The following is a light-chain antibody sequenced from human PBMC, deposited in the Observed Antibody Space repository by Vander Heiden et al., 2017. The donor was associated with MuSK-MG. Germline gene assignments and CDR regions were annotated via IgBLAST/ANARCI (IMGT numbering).Light chain of an antibody. J-gene: IGLJ1*01. CDR1: SSNIGEGYE. CDR3: QSYDSSYV. CDR2: GNS. V-gene: IGLV1-40*01. Sequence: QSVLTHPPSVSGAPGQRVTIPCTACSSNIGEGYEVHWYQQLPGTATKHLIYGNSNRPSGGPDRFSGAKSGTSASLAITGLQAEDEADYYCQSYDSSYVFGTGTKVTVL.